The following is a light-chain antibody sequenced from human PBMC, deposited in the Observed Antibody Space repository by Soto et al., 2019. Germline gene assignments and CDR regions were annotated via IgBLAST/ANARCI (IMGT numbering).Light chain of an antibody. V-gene: IGLV1-51*01. CDR3: GTWDSSLSAHVV. J-gene: IGLJ2*01. CDR1: SSNIGNNY. Sequence: QSVLTQPPSVSAAPGQKVTISCSGSSSNIGNNYVSWYQQLPGTAPKLLIYDNNKRPSGIPDRFSGSKSGTSATLGITGLQTXDEADYYCGTWDSSLSAHVVFGGGTKLTVL. CDR2: DNN.